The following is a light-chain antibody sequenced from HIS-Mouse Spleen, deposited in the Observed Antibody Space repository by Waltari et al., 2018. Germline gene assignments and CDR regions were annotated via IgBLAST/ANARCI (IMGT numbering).Light chain of an antibody. CDR2: EDS. CDR3: QVWDSSSDHVV. Sequence: SYELTQPPSVSVSPGQTARITCPGDALPKKYASWYQQKSGQAPVLVIYEDSKRPSGIPERFSGSNSGNTATLTISRVEAGDEADYYCQVWDSSSDHVVFGGGTKLTVL. V-gene: IGLV3-10*01. J-gene: IGLJ2*01. CDR1: ALPKKY.